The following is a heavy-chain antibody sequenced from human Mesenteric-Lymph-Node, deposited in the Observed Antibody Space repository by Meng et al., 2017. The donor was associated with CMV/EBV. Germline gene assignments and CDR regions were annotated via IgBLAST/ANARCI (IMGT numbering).Heavy chain of an antibody. Sequence: SGCSLSGGDYCWTWIRQHPGKDLEYVGCIYYSGTTFYSPSLKHRLTISVDTSKNQFSLKLTAVTDADTAIYYWARIYYSGNFRQDYWCQGTLVTVSS. CDR3: ARIYYSGNFRQDY. J-gene: IGHJ4*02. CDR2: IYYSGTT. CDR1: GCSLSGGDYC. V-gene: IGHV4-31*02. D-gene: IGHD4-23*01.